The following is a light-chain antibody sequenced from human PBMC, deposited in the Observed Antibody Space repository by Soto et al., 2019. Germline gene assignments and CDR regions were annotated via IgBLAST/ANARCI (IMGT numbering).Light chain of an antibody. V-gene: IGKV3-20*01. CDR1: QSVSSSY. CDR3: QQYGSSPLGG. J-gene: IGKJ5*01. Sequence: EIVLTQSPGTLSLSPGERATLSCRASQSVSSSYLAWYQQKPGQAPRLLIYGASSRATGIPDRFSGSGSGTDFTLTISRLEPEDFAVYYCQQYGSSPLGGFGQGTRLEIK. CDR2: GAS.